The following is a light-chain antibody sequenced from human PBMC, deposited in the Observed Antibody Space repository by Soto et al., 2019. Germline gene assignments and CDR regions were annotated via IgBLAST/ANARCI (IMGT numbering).Light chain of an antibody. Sequence: DIQMTQSPSTLSASVGDRVTITCRASQSISTRLAWYQQKPGKAPKLLIYDVSSLESGVPSRFSGSGSGTDFTLTISSLQPDDFATYYCQQYNVYSRTFGQVTKVEIK. CDR1: QSISTR. CDR2: DVS. V-gene: IGKV1-5*01. CDR3: QQYNVYSRT. J-gene: IGKJ1*01.